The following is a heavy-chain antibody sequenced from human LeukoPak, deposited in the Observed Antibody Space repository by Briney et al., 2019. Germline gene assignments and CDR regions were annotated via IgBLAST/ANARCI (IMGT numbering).Heavy chain of an antibody. J-gene: IGHJ4*02. CDR3: ARGLRLGELSLYALDY. D-gene: IGHD3-16*02. Sequence: GGSLGLSCAASGFTVSSNYMSWFRQAPGKGLEGASVIYSGGSIYYADSVKGRFTISRDNSKNTLYLQMNSLRAEDTAVYYCARGLRLGELSLYALDYWGQGTLVTVSS. CDR1: GFTVSSNY. V-gene: IGHV3-53*01. CDR2: IYSGGSI.